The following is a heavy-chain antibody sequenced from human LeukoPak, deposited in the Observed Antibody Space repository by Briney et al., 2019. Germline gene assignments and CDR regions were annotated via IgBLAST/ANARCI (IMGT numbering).Heavy chain of an antibody. CDR1: GLTFSTHA. D-gene: IGHD3-16*01. CDR3: AKDYGGDRGGS. Sequence: PGASLILPRAASGLTFSTHAISAVRQATAKGLESVSAISNSGYSTYYADCVKARFTISRDKSKNPLDLQMSSLRAAAPAGERCAKDYGGDRGGSWGRGILVSVS. V-gene: IGHV3-23*01. J-gene: IGHJ5*02. CDR2: ISNSGYST.